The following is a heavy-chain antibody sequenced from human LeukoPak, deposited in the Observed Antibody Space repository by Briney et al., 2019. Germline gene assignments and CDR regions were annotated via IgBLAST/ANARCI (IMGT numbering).Heavy chain of an antibody. V-gene: IGHV3-21*01. Sequence: GGSLRLSCAASGFTFSSYAMSWVRQAPGKGLEWVSSIGSSSSYIYYADSVKGRFTISRDNTKNSLYLQMNSLRAEDTAVYYCARVLDYGDYSWFDPWGQGTLVTVSS. CDR1: GFTFSSYA. CDR2: IGSSSSYI. D-gene: IGHD4-17*01. J-gene: IGHJ5*02. CDR3: ARVLDYGDYSWFDP.